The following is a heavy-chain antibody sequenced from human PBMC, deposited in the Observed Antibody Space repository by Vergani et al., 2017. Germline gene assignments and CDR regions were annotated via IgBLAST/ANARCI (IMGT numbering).Heavy chain of an antibody. D-gene: IGHD3-16*01. CDR3: AKGGDRLYGTTLT. J-gene: IGHJ4*02. V-gene: IGHV3-9*01. CDR1: GFTFDDYA. Sequence: EVQLLESGGGLVQPGGSLRLSCAASGFTFDDYAMHWVRQAPGKGLEWVSGISWNSGSIGYADSVKGRFTISRDNSKNTLYLQMNSLRAEDTAVYYCAKGGDRLYGTTLTWGQGTLVTVSS. CDR2: ISWNSGSI.